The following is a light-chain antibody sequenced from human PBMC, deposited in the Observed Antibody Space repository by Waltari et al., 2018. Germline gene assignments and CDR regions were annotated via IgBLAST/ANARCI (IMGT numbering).Light chain of an antibody. V-gene: IGLV1-47*01. J-gene: IGLJ3*02. CDR1: SSNIANNY. CDR2: RGD. Sequence: QSVLTQPPSASGTPGQTVTISCSGSSSNIANNYVFWYQHLPGTAPKLLIYRGDQRPSGVPDRFSGSKSGTSASLAISGLRSEDEGDYYCATWDNSLSSPWVFGGGTKVTVL. CDR3: ATWDNSLSSPWV.